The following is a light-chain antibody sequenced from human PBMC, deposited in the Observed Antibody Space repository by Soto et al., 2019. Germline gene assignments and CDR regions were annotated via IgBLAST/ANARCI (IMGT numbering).Light chain of an antibody. CDR1: HSVSSS. Sequence: EIVRTQSPATLSVSPGERATLSCRASHSVSSSLAWYQQKPGQAPRLLIYGASTRATGIPARFSGSGSGTEFTLTISSLQSEDFAVYYCQQYNNWPRTFGQGTKVEIK. J-gene: IGKJ1*01. CDR3: QQYNNWPRT. CDR2: GAS. V-gene: IGKV3-15*01.